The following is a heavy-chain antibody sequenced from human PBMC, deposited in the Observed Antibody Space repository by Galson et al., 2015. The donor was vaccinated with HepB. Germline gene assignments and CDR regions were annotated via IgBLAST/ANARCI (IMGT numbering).Heavy chain of an antibody. CDR1: GGSISSGGYY. V-gene: IGHV4-31*03. J-gene: IGHJ5*02. CDR2: IYYSGST. CDR3: ASRQQLVFVFDP. Sequence: TLSLTCTVSGGSISSGGYYWSWIRQHPGKGLEWIGYIYYSGSTYYNPSLKSRVTISVDTSKNQFSLKLSSVTAADTAVYYCASRQQLVFVFDPWGQGTLVTVSS. D-gene: IGHD6-13*01.